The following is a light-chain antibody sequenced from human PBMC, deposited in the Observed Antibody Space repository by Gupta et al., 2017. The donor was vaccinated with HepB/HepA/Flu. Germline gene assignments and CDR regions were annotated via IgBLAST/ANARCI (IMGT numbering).Light chain of an antibody. J-gene: IGKJ4*01. CDR2: DAS. CDR1: QDISNY. CDR3: QQDDNLPNT. Sequence: DIHMTQSPSSLSASVGDRVTITCQASQDISNYLNWYQQKPGKAPKLLIYDASNLETGVPSRFSGSASGTXFTFTIXILHPEDVATYYCQQDDNLPNTFGXGTKVETK. V-gene: IGKV1-33*01.